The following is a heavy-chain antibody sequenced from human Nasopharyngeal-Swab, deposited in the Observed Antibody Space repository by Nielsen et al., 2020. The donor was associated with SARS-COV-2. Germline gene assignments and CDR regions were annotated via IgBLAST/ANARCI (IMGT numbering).Heavy chain of an antibody. CDR1: GFPFSPYG. J-gene: IGHJ5*02. CDR3: TSGWFDP. CDR2: IGTSSSTS. V-gene: IGHV3-48*04. Sequence: GESLKISCVASGFPFSPYGMNWVRQAPGKGLEGLSYIGTSSSTSYYADSVKGRFTISRDTAKNSLYLQMNSLRAEDTAVYYCTSGWFDPWGQGTLVTVSS.